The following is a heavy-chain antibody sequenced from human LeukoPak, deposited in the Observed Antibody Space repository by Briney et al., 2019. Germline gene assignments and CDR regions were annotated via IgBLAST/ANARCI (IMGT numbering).Heavy chain of an antibody. CDR1: GYSISSGYY. J-gene: IGHJ5*02. V-gene: IGHV4-38-2*02. D-gene: IGHD3-16*02. Sequence: SETLSLTCTVSGYSISSGYYWGWIRQPPGKGLEWIGSIYHSGSTYYNPSLKSRVTISVDTSKNQFSLKLSSETAADTAVYYCARVSVIYASGFDPWGQGTLVTVSS. CDR3: ARVSVIYASGFDP. CDR2: IYHSGST.